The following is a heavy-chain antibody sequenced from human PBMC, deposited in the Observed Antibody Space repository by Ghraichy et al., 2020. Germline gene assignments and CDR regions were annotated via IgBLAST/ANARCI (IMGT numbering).Heavy chain of an antibody. J-gene: IGHJ4*02. CDR3: SAGLGMTDNDY. Sequence: GGSLRLSCAASGFTFGNAWMSWVRQAPGKGLEWVGRITRKIDGGTTDYAAPVKGRFTISRDDSKNTVYLEMNSLKTEDTAVYFCSAGLGMTDNDYWGQGTLVTVSS. V-gene: IGHV3-15*01. D-gene: IGHD2-21*02. CDR1: GFTFGNAW. CDR2: ITRKIDGGTT.